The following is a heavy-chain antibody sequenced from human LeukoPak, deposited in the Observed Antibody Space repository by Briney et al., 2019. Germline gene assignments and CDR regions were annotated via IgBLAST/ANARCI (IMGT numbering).Heavy chain of an antibody. J-gene: IGHJ4*02. CDR2: ISAYNGNT. CDR1: GYTFTSYD. D-gene: IGHD4-17*01. V-gene: IGHV1-18*01. Sequence: ASVKVSCKASGYTFTSYDINWVRQATGQGLEWMGWISAYNGNTNYAQKLQGRVTMTTDTSTSTAYMELRSLRSDDTAVYFCARSKTIHYGDYGWFVYWGQGILVTVS. CDR3: ARSKTIHYGDYGWFVY.